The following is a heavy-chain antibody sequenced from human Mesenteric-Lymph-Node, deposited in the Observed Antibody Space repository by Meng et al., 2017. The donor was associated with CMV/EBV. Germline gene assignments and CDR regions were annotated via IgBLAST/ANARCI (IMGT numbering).Heavy chain of an antibody. CDR3: ARRGNYDSDYSEY. CDR1: CDSIHKSTYQ. CDR2: VQLGGTT. V-gene: IGHV4-39*01. D-gene: IGHD3-22*01. Sequence: LLLSESAPVLGSPWCLLSFPSFVSCDSIHKSTYQWTWIRHPPGKGLEWIGGVQLGGTTYYNPSLKGRLTISEDTSANLFSLRLTTVTAADTATYYCARRGNYDSDYSEYWGQGTLVTVSS. J-gene: IGHJ4*02.